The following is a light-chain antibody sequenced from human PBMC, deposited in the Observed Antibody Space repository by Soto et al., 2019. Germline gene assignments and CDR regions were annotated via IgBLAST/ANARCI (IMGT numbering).Light chain of an antibody. CDR2: EVS. CDR3: SSYTSSSTLV. V-gene: IGLV2-14*03. J-gene: IGLJ1*01. CDR1: SSDVGAYDY. Sequence: QSALTQPASVSGSPGQSITISCTGTSSDVGAYDYVSWYQQHPDKAPKLMIYEVSNRPSGVSNRFSGSKSVNTATLTISGLQADDDADYYCSSYTSSSTLVFGTGTKLTVL.